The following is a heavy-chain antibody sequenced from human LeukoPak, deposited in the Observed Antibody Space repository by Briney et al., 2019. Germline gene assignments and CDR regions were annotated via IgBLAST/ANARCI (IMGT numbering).Heavy chain of an antibody. Sequence: TSETLSLTCTVSGGSISSYYWSWIRQPPGKGLEWIGYIYYSGSTNYNPSLKGRVTISVDTSKNQFSLKLSSVTAADTAVYYCARERRNYYDSSGYYYDYWGQGTLVTVSS. D-gene: IGHD3-22*01. CDR3: ARERRNYYDSSGYYYDY. CDR2: IYYSGST. J-gene: IGHJ4*02. CDR1: GGSISSYY. V-gene: IGHV4-59*01.